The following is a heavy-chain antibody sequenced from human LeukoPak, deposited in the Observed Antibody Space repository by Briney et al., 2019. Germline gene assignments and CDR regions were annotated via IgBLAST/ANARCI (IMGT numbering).Heavy chain of an antibody. CDR1: GFRFSSYD. J-gene: IGHJ4*02. V-gene: IGHV3-30*02. CDR3: AKEGSGWYYLDY. CDR2: IESDGTKE. D-gene: IGHD6-19*01. Sequence: PGGSLRLSCAASGFRFSSYDIHWVRQAPGKGLEWVTFIESDGTKEYYADSVKGRFTISRDNSKNTVYVQMNTLRAEGTAVYYCAKEGSGWYYLDYWGQGTVVTVSS.